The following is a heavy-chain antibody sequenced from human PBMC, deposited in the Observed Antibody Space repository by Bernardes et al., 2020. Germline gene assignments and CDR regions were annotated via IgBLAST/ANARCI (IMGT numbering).Heavy chain of an antibody. CDR2: VFYSGRP. D-gene: IGHD2-21*02. CDR1: VVYIASTH. CDR3: ARVVTCGEDCSVFYYYGMDV. V-gene: IGHV4-59*01. J-gene: IGHJ6*02. Sequence: LSLTCTVSVVYIASTHLPWIRQSPGQGLEWIGNVFYSGRPTYRPSFQSRVSMSVDASKNQLSLWLSSVTTADTAVYYCARVVTCGEDCSVFYYYGMDVWGQGTTVTVSS.